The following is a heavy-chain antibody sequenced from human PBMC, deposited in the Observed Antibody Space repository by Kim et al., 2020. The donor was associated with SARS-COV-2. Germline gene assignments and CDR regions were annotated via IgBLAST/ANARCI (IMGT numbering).Heavy chain of an antibody. CDR2: ARNRAESYST. V-gene: IGHV3-72*01. J-gene: IGHJ4*02. D-gene: IGHD3-16*01. Sequence: GGSLRLSCEASGFRFIDYNMNWVRQAPGKGLEWVGRARNRAESYSTDYAVSVKGRFSISRDESKNSLYLQMNSLISEDTAVYYCARGFKFGFDSWGQG. CDR3: ARGFKFGFDS. CDR1: GFRFIDYN.